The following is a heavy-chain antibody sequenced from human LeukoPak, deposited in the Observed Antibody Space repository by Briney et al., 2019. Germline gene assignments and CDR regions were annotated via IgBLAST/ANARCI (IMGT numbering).Heavy chain of an antibody. CDR1: GGSISSYY. Sequence: SETLSLTCTVSGGSISSYYWSWIRQPPGKGLEWIGYIYYSGSTNYNPSLKSRVTISVDTSKNQFSLKLSSVTAADTAVYYCARDQGSGWYNDAFDIWGQGTMATVSS. V-gene: IGHV4-59*01. CDR2: IYYSGST. CDR3: ARDQGSGWYNDAFDI. J-gene: IGHJ3*02. D-gene: IGHD6-19*01.